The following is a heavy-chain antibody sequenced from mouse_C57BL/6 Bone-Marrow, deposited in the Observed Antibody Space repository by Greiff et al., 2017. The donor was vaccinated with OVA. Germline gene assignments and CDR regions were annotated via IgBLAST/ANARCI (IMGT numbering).Heavy chain of an antibody. J-gene: IGHJ4*01. CDR1: GYTFTSYT. D-gene: IGHD1-1*01. CDR3: ARSFYRGAMDY. CDR2: INPSSGYT. Sequence: VQLVESGAELARPGASVKMSCKASGYTFTSYTMHWVKQRPGQGLEWIGYINPSSGYTKYNQKFKDKATLTADKSSSTAYMQLSSLTSEDSAVYYCARSFYRGAMDYWGQGTSVTVSS. V-gene: IGHV1-4*01.